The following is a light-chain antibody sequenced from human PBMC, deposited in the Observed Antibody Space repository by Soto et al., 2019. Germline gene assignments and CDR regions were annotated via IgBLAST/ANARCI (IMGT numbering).Light chain of an antibody. Sequence: DVQMTQSPSSLSASVGDRVTITCQTSQDIENCLNWYQQKSGKAPKLLIYDASDLETGVPSRFSGSGSGTDFTFTINSLQPEDIATYYCQQYDNLPLTFGGGTKVDI. J-gene: IGKJ4*01. CDR3: QQYDNLPLT. CDR1: QDIENC. CDR2: DAS. V-gene: IGKV1-33*01.